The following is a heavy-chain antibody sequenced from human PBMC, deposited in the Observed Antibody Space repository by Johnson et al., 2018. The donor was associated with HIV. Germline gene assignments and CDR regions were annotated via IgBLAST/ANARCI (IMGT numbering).Heavy chain of an antibody. D-gene: IGHD5-12*01. V-gene: IGHV3-30*02. CDR3: AKVGLYSGYEYDAFDI. CDR1: GFTFSRCA. CDR2: IRYDGSNK. J-gene: IGHJ3*02. Sequence: QVQLVESGGGVVQPGRSLRLSCAASGFTFSRCAMHWVRHSPGKGLEWVAFIRYDGSNKYYADSVKGRFTISRDNSKNTLYLQMNSLRAEDTAVYYCAKVGLYSGYEYDAFDIWGQGTMVTVSS.